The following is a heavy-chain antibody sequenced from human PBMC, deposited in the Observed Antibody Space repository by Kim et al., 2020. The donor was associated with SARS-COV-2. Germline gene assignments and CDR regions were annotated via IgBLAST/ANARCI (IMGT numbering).Heavy chain of an antibody. Sequence: ASVKVSCKASGYTFTSYGISWVRQAPGQGLEWMGWISAYNGNTNYAQKLQGRVTMTTDTSTSTAYMELRSLRSDDTAVYYCARDGRPQGYCSGGSCYTQWGQGTLVTVSS. CDR2: ISAYNGNT. CDR1: GYTFTSYG. V-gene: IGHV1-18*01. D-gene: IGHD2-15*01. J-gene: IGHJ4*02. CDR3: ARDGRPQGYCSGGSCYTQ.